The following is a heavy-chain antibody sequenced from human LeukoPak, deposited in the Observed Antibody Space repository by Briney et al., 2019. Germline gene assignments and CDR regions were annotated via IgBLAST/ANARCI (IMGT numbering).Heavy chain of an antibody. CDR2: IYSDGDT. CDR1: GFTVSRNY. J-gene: IGHJ4*02. Sequence: GGSLRLSCAASGFTVSRNYMTWVRQAPGKGLEWVSVIYSDGDTYHVDSVKGRFTISRDNSKNTLYLQMNSLRAEDTAVYYCARGPWASFDYWGQGTLVTVSS. CDR3: ARGPWASFDY. D-gene: IGHD3-16*01. V-gene: IGHV3-66*01.